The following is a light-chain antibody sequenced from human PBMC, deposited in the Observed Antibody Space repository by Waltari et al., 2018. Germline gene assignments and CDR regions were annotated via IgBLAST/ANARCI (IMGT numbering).Light chain of an antibody. Sequence: TGMTSSPDSLALSVGERVSFNCTLSQSLLLIFNDKNYLAWCQQKPGQPPKLLFYWASTRQSGVPDRFSGSGSATDYTRTISSLQAEDVAVDYWQQYYSRRKFGQGTRVEIK. J-gene: IGKJ1*01. CDR1: QSLLLIFNDKNY. CDR2: WAS. V-gene: IGKV4-1*01. CDR3: QQYYSRRK.